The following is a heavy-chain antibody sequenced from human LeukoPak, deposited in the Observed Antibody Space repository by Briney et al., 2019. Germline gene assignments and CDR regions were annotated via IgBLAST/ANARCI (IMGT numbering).Heavy chain of an antibody. V-gene: IGHV4-39*01. J-gene: IGHJ6*02. CDR3: ASCVVVVPVLYYYGMDV. Sequence: SETLSLTCTVSGGSISSYYWGWIRQPPGKGLEWIGSIYYSGSTYYNPSLKSRVTISVDTSKNQFSLKLSSVTAADTAVYYCASCVVVVPVLYYYGMDVWGQGTTVTVSS. CDR1: GGSISSYY. CDR2: IYYSGST. D-gene: IGHD2-2*01.